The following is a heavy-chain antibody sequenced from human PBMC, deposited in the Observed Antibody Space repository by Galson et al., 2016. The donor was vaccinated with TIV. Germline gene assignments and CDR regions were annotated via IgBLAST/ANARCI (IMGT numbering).Heavy chain of an antibody. CDR2: INWSSAST. V-gene: IGHV3-9*01. CDR1: DFTFSSYT. Sequence: SLRLSCAASDFTFSSYTMHWVRQPPGKGLEWVSGINWSSASTGYAGSVKGRFTISRDNAKNSLYLQMHSLRPEDTALYYCAKGAKDHVYHGMDVWGQGATVSVSS. D-gene: IGHD1-14*01. J-gene: IGHJ6*02. CDR3: AKGAKDHVYHGMDV.